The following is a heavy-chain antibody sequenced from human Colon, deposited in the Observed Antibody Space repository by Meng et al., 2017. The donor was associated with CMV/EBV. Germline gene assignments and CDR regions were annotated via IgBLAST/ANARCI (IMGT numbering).Heavy chain of an antibody. Sequence: WVRNDSRKGVGVGGGYTGIGTYNIYGKSGEGRFTISRDNSNSRNTLFLQMNNLRAEDAAVYYCAKVTGYWYFDVWGRGTLVTVSS. CDR2: YTGIGTYN. J-gene: IGHJ2*01. CDR3: AKVTGYWYFDV. V-gene: IGHV3-23*01.